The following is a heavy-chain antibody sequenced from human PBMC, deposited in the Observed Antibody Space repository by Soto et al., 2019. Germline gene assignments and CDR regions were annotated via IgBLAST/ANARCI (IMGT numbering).Heavy chain of an antibody. D-gene: IGHD3-16*02. Sequence: SETLSLTCSVSGGSISSGIYYWTWIRQHPGKGLEWLGYIDYSGSTYYIPSLRSRVSISRDTSKNQFSLKLNSLTAADTAVYFCATETLGVSRYFDSWGQGTLVTVSS. CDR2: IDYSGST. V-gene: IGHV4-31*03. CDR3: ATETLGVSRYFDS. J-gene: IGHJ4*02. CDR1: GGSISSGIYY.